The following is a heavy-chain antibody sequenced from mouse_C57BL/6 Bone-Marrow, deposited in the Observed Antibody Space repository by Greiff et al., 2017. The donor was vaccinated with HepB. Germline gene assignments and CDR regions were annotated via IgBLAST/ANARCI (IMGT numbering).Heavy chain of an antibody. D-gene: IGHD2-5*01. V-gene: IGHV3-6*01. CDR2: ISYDGSN. J-gene: IGHJ3*01. CDR3: ARSNGLFAY. Sequence: ESGPGLVKPSQSLSLTCSVTGYSITSGYYWNWIRQFPGNKLEWMGYISYDGSNNYNPSLKNRISITRDTSKNQFFLKLNSVTTEDTATYYCARSNGLFAYWGQGTLVTVSA. CDR1: GYSITSGYY.